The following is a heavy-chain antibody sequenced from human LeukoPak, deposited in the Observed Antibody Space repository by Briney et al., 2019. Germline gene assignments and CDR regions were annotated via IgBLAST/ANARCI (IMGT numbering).Heavy chain of an antibody. CDR1: GFTFSNYW. CDR3: ARDPVEWELLLDY. J-gene: IGHJ4*02. CDR2: MNIDGSEK. D-gene: IGHD1-26*01. Sequence: PGESLRLSCAASGFTFSNYWMGWVRQAPGKRPEWVANMNIDGSEKYYADSVKDRFSISRDNARNSVYLQMASLRVEDTAVYYCARDPVEWELLLDYWGQGTLVTVSS. V-gene: IGHV3-7*01.